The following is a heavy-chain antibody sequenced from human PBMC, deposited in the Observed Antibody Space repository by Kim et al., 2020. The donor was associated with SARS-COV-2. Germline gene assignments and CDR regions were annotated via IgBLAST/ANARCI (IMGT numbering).Heavy chain of an antibody. D-gene: IGHD6-13*01. J-gene: IGHJ5*02. CDR3: ARNKRQQLGYWFDP. Sequence: TPSLKSRVTISVDTSKNQFSLKLSFVTAADTAVYYCARNKRQQLGYWFDPWGQGTLVTVSS. V-gene: IGHV4-34*01.